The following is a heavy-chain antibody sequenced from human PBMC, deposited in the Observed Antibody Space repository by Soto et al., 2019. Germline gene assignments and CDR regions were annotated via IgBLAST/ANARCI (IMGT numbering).Heavy chain of an antibody. Sequence: QLQLVQSGAEVKQPGSSVKVSCKAYGGTLSTYADTWVRQAPGKGLEWMGGLITVLGTTTYAPKFKDRITITADESTNTAYLEVNSLRSEDTAVYYCARVGTPVVTAGWFDPWGQGTLVTVSS. CDR1: GGTLSTYA. CDR2: LITVLGTT. J-gene: IGHJ5*02. D-gene: IGHD2-21*02. CDR3: ARVGTPVVTAGWFDP. V-gene: IGHV1-69*01.